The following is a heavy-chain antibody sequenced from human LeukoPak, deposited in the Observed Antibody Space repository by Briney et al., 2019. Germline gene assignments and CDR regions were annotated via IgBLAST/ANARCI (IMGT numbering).Heavy chain of an antibody. V-gene: IGHV1-2*02. CDR1: GHTFTGYY. J-gene: IGHJ3*02. CDR3: ARQRSITIFGVVRDAFDI. CDR2: INPNSGGT. Sequence: ASVKVSCKASGHTFTGYYMHWVRQAPGQGLECIGWINPNSGGTNYAQKFQGRVTMTRDTSISTAYMELSRLRSDDTAVYYCARQRSITIFGVVRDAFDIWGQGTMVTVSS. D-gene: IGHD3-3*01.